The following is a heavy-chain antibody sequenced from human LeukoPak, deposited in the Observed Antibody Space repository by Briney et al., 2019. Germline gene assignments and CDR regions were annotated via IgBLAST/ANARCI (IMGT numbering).Heavy chain of an antibody. CDR1: GGSISSYF. J-gene: IGHJ4*02. Sequence: SETLSLTCTVSGGSISSYFWSWIRQPPGKGLEWIGYIYYSGNTNYNPSLKSRVTISVDTSKNQFSLKLTSVTAADTAAYYCARDPGPYYYDSSGYSSFHYFNSWGQGTLVTVSS. CDR3: ARDPGPYYYDSSGYSSFHYFNS. D-gene: IGHD3-22*01. V-gene: IGHV4-59*01. CDR2: IYYSGNT.